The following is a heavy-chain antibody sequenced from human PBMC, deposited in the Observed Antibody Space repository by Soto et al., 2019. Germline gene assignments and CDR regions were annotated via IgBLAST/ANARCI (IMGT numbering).Heavy chain of an antibody. V-gene: IGHV3-13*01. CDR3: ARGGTYYYDSRAFDI. J-gene: IGHJ3*02. CDR2: IGTAGDT. D-gene: IGHD3-22*01. Sequence: GGSLRLSCAASGFTFSSYDMHWVRQATGKGLEWVSAIGTAGDTYYPGSVKGRFTISRENAKNSLYLQMNSLRAGDTAVYYCARGGTYYYDSRAFDIWGQGTMVTV. CDR1: GFTFSSYD.